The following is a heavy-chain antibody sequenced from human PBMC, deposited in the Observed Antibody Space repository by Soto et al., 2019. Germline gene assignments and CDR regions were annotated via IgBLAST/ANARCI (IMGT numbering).Heavy chain of an antibody. CDR1: GGSFSGYY. D-gene: IGHD6-25*01. CDR3: AGQTFTIAAASYGRSNWFDP. CDR2: INHSGGT. J-gene: IGHJ5*02. V-gene: IGHV4-34*01. Sequence: PSETLSLTCAVSGGSFSGYYWSWIRQSPGKGLEWIGDINHSGGTNYNPSLKSRVTISGDTSRSQFSLRLSSVTAADTAVYYCAGQTFTIAAASYGRSNWFDPWGSGTLVTVSS.